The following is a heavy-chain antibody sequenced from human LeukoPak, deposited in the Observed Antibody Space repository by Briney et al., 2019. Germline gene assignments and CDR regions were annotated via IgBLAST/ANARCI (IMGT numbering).Heavy chain of an antibody. CDR3: AKDQMPYSSIEYFQH. CDR1: GFTFSSYA. CDR2: ISGSGGST. D-gene: IGHD6-13*01. J-gene: IGHJ1*01. V-gene: IGHV3-23*01. Sequence: PGGSLRLSCAASGFTFSSYAMSWVRQAPGKGLEWVSAISGSGGSTYYADSVKGRFAISRDNSKNTLYLQMNSLRAEDTAVYYCAKDQMPYSSIEYFQHWGQGTLVTVSS.